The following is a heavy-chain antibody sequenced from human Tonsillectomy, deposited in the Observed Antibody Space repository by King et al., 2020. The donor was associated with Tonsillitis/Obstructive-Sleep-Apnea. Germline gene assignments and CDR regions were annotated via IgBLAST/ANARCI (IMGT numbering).Heavy chain of an antibody. CDR2: IIPILGIA. Sequence: VQLVESGAEVKKPGSSVKVSCKASGGTFSSYAITWVRQAPGQGLEWMGGIIPILGIANYAQKFQGRVTITADKSTSTAYMELSSLRSEDTAVYYCAMYCLPSSTSCHDYYYYGMDVWGQGTTVTVSS. D-gene: IGHD2-2*01. J-gene: IGHJ6*02. V-gene: IGHV1-69*10. CDR3: AMYCLPSSTSCHDYYYYGMDV. CDR1: GGTFSSYA.